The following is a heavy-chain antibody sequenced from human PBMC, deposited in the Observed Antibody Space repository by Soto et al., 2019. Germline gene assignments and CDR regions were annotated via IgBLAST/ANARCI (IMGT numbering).Heavy chain of an antibody. CDR2: IIPILGTA. CDR3: ARLMTTEGFDY. D-gene: IGHD4-17*01. CDR1: GGTFSSYA. Sequence: QVQLVQSGAEVKKPGSSVKVSCKASGGTFSSYAISWVRQAPGQGLEWMGGIIPILGTANYAQKFQGRVTITADEATSTADMELSSLRPEDTGGYYCARLMTTEGFDYWGQGTPVTVSS. J-gene: IGHJ4*02. V-gene: IGHV1-69*11.